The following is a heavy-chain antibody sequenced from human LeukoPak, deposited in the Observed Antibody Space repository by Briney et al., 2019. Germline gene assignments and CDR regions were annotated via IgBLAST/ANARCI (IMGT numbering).Heavy chain of an antibody. CDR1: GGSISSYY. Sequence: SETLSLTCTVSGGSISSYYWSWVRQPPGKGLEWVGYIYYSGSTNYNPSLKSRVTISVDTSKNQFSLKLSSVTAADTAVYYCARASLVVAGPFDYWGQGTLVTVSS. CDR2: IYYSGST. J-gene: IGHJ4*02. D-gene: IGHD6-19*01. CDR3: ARASLVVAGPFDY. V-gene: IGHV4-59*01.